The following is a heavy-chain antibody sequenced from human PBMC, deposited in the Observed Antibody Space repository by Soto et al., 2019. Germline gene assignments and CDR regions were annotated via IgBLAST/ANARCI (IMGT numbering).Heavy chain of an antibody. CDR3: ARRTYCTNGVCFDY. CDR1: GGSISSSSYY. CDR2: IYYSGST. D-gene: IGHD2-8*01. Sequence: SETLSLTCTVSGGSISSSSYYWGWIRQPPGKGLEWIGSIYYSGSTYYNPSLKSRVTISVDTSKNQFSLKLSSVTAADTAVYYCARRTYCTNGVCFDYWGQGTLVTVS. J-gene: IGHJ4*02. V-gene: IGHV4-39*01.